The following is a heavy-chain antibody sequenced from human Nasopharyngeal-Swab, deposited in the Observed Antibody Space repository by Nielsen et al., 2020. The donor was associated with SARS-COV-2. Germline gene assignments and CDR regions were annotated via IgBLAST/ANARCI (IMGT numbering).Heavy chain of an antibody. J-gene: IGHJ4*02. D-gene: IGHD2/OR15-2a*01. CDR3: AKDLRGPYFF. Sequence: SETLSLTCAVYGGSFSGYYWSWIRQPPGKGLEWIGEINHSGSTNYNPSLKSRVTISVDTSKNQFSLKLSSVTAADTAVYYCAKDLRGPYFFWGQGTLVTVSS. CDR2: INHSGST. CDR1: GGSFSGYY. V-gene: IGHV4-34*01.